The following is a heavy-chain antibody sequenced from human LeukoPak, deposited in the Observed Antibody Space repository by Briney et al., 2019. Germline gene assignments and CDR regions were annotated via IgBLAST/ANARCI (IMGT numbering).Heavy chain of an antibody. CDR3: ASAHYYDSSGYSLGDAFDI. J-gene: IGHJ3*02. D-gene: IGHD3-22*01. CDR1: GSFISSSSYY. Sequence: SETLSLTCTVSGSFISSSSYYWGWIRQPPGKGLEWIGSIYYSGSTYYNPSLKSRVTISVDTSKNQFSLKLSSVTAADTAVYYCASAHYYDSSGYSLGDAFDIWGQGTMVTVSS. V-gene: IGHV4-39*01. CDR2: IYYSGST.